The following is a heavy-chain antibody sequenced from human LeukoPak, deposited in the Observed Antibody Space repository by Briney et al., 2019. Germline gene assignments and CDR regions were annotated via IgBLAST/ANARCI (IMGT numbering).Heavy chain of an antibody. J-gene: IGHJ4*02. Sequence: ASVKVSGKASGYTFTTYYMHWVRQAPGQGPEWVGVINPSDGSTSHAQKFQGRVTMTRDTSTSTVYMDLSSLRSDDTAVYSCARHSLPGTTPFDLWGQGTLVTVSS. V-gene: IGHV1-46*01. CDR1: GYTFTTYY. CDR2: INPSDGST. D-gene: IGHD1-1*01. CDR3: ARHSLPGTTPFDL.